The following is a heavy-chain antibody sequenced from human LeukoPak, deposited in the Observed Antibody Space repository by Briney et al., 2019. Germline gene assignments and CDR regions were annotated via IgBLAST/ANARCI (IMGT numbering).Heavy chain of an antibody. J-gene: IGHJ3*02. D-gene: IGHD1-26*01. Sequence: ASVKVSCKASGYTSTGYYMHWVRQAPGQGLEWMGWINPNSGGTNYAQKFQGRVTMTRDTSISTAYMELSRLRSDDTAVYYCASKKGIVGATDAFDIWGQGTMVTVSS. V-gene: IGHV1-2*02. CDR2: INPNSGGT. CDR3: ASKKGIVGATDAFDI. CDR1: GYTSTGYY.